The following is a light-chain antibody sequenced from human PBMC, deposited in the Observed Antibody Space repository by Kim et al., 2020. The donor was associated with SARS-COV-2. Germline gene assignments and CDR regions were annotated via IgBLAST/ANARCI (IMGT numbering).Light chain of an antibody. CDR2: GKN. Sequence: SSELTQDLAVSVALGQTVRITCQGDSLRSYYASWYQQKPGQAPVLVIYGKNNRPSGIPDRFSGSSSGNTASLTITGAQAEDEADYYCNSRDSSGNHFVVF. J-gene: IGLJ2*01. CDR3: NSRDSSGNHFVV. V-gene: IGLV3-19*01. CDR1: SLRSYY.